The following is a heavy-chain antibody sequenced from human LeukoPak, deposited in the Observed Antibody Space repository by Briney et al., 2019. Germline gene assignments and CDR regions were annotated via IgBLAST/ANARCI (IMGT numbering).Heavy chain of an antibody. CDR3: ARAGGGNALIWVFDY. D-gene: IGHD4-23*01. J-gene: IGHJ4*02. Sequence: ASVKVSCKASGGTFSSYAISWVRQAPGQGLEWMGRIIPILGIANYAQKFQGRVTITADKSTSTAYMELSSLRSEDTAVYYCARAGGGNALIWVFDYWGQGTLVTVSS. CDR2: IIPILGIA. V-gene: IGHV1-69*04. CDR1: GGTFSSYA.